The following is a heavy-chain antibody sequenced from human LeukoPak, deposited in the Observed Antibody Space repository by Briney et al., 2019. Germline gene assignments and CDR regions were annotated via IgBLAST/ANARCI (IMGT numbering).Heavy chain of an antibody. V-gene: IGHV4-39*07. Sequence: KTSETLSLTCTVSGGSISSISYYWGWIRQPPGKGLEWIGSMYYSGSTLYNSSHKSRVTISVDTSKNQFSLKLTSVTAADTAVYYCARGTRAARHFEYWGQGTLVTVSS. J-gene: IGHJ4*02. D-gene: IGHD6-6*01. CDR1: GGSISSISYY. CDR3: ARGTRAARHFEY. CDR2: MYYSGST.